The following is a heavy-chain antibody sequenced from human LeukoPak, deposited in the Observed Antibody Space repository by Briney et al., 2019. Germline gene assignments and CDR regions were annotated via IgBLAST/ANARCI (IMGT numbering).Heavy chain of an antibody. CDR1: GYTFTGYY. CDR2: INPNSGGT. CDR3: ARDRRAGQVAGHFDY. V-gene: IGHV1-2*02. Sequence: GASVKVSCKASGYTFTGYYMHWVRQAPGQGLEWMGWINPNSGGTNYAQKFQGRVTMTRDTSISTAYMELSRLRSDDTAVYYCARDRRAGQVAGHFDYWGQGTLSPSPQ. J-gene: IGHJ4*02. D-gene: IGHD6-19*01.